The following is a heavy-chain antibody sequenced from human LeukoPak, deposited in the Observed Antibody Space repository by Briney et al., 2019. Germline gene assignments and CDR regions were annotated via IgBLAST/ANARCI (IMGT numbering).Heavy chain of an antibody. D-gene: IGHD6-25*01. V-gene: IGHV3-48*01. Sequence: GGSLRLSCAASGFTFSSYSMTWVRQAPGKGLEWVSYISSSSSTIYYADSVKGRFTISRDNAKNSLYLQMNSLRAEDTAVYYCARDRGRGVDYWGQGTLVTVSS. J-gene: IGHJ4*02. CDR3: ARDRGRGVDY. CDR2: ISSSSSTI. CDR1: GFTFSSYS.